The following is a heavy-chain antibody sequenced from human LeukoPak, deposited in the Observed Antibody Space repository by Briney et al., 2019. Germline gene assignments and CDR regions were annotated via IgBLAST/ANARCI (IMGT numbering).Heavy chain of an antibody. CDR1: GFTFSSYG. Sequence: GGSLRLSCAASGFTFSSYGMHWVRQAPGKGLEWVAVISYDGSNKYYADSVKGRFTISRDNSKNTLYLQMNSLRAEDTAVYYCAKERTGYNWNYPPFDYWGQGTLVTVSS. V-gene: IGHV3-30*18. CDR3: AKERTGYNWNYPPFDY. J-gene: IGHJ4*02. D-gene: IGHD1-7*01. CDR2: ISYDGSNK.